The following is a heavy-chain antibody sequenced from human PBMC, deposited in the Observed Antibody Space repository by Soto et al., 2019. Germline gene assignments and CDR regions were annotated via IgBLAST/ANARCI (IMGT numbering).Heavy chain of an antibody. CDR1: GNTFTSYY. V-gene: IGHV1-46*01. Sequence: ASVKVYCKASGNTFTSYYMHWVRQAPGQGLEWMGIINPSGGSTSYAQKFQGRVTMTRDTSTSTVYMELSSLRSEDTAVYYCARVADYYDSTPGVFDIWGHGTLVTVSS. CDR3: ARVADYYDSTPGVFDI. CDR2: INPSGGST. D-gene: IGHD3-22*01. J-gene: IGHJ3*02.